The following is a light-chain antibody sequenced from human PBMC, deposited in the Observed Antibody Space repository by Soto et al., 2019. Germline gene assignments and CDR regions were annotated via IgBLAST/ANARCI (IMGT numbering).Light chain of an antibody. J-gene: IGKJ4*01. Sequence: DIQMTQSPSSLSASVGDRVTITCQASPDIRNYLNWFQQKPGKAPKLLIYGASNLKTGVPSRFSGGGSGTDFTFTISSLQPEDIATYHCQQYDNPNLTVTFGGGTKVEIK. V-gene: IGKV1-33*01. CDR2: GAS. CDR1: PDIRNY. CDR3: QQYDNPNLTVT.